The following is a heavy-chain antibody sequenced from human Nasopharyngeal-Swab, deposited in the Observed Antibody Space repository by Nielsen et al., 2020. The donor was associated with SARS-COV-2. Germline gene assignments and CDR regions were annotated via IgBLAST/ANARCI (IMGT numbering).Heavy chain of an antibody. D-gene: IGHD2-2*01. J-gene: IGHJ6*02. CDR3: ARWGVVPAADYYYGMDV. Sequence: SETLSLTCAVYGGSFSGYYWSWIRQPPGKGLEWIGEINHSGSTNYNPSLKSRVTIPVDTSKNQFSLKLSSVTAADTAVYYCARWGVVPAADYYYGMDVWGQGTTVTVSS. CDR1: GGSFSGYY. CDR2: INHSGST. V-gene: IGHV4-34*01.